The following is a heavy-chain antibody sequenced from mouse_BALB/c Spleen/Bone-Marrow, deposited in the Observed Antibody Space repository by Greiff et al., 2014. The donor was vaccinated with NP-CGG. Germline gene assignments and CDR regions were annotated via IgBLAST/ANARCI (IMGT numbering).Heavy chain of an antibody. CDR3: VRGDYGKY. D-gene: IGHD2-1*01. CDR1: GYTFPSYW. V-gene: IGHV1-7*01. Sequence: QVQLQQSGAELAKPGASVKMSCKASGYTFPSYWMHWVKQRPGQGLEWIGYINPSTGYTDYNQKFKDKATLTADKSSSTAYMEMSSRTSEYSALYYCVRGDYGKYWGQGTTLTVSS. J-gene: IGHJ2*01. CDR2: INPSTGYT.